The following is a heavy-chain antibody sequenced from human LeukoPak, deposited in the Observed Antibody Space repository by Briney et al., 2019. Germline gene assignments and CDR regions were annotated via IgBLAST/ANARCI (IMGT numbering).Heavy chain of an antibody. CDR2: INPISGDT. V-gene: IGHV1-2*02. Sequence: GASVKVSCKASGYTFTDSFMHWVRQAPGQGPEWMGWINPISGDTNLAQNFQGRVTMTRDPSISTAYMELSRLRYDDTAVYYCARDANFGELLYHTEDLFDFWGQGTPVTVSS. J-gene: IGHJ4*02. CDR1: GYTFTDSF. D-gene: IGHD3-10*01. CDR3: ARDANFGELLYHTEDLFDF.